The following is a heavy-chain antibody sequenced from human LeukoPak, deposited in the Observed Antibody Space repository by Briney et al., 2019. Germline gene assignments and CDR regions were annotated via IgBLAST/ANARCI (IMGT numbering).Heavy chain of an antibody. CDR3: AKEAHYDFWSGYFS. Sequence: GGSLRLSCAASGFTFNTYGMYWVRRAPGKGLEWVTFIRYDGRNKNYADSVKGRFTISRDNSKNTLYLQMNSLRAEDTAVYYCAKEAHYDFWSGYFSWGQGTLVTVSS. D-gene: IGHD3-3*01. V-gene: IGHV3-30*02. CDR2: IRYDGRNK. CDR1: GFTFNTYG. J-gene: IGHJ4*02.